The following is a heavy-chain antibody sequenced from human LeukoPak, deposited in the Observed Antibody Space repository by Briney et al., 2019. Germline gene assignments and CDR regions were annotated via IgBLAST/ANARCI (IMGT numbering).Heavy chain of an antibody. CDR1: GFIISSYW. CDR3: AKAGVISGWDY. CDR2: IGEEKSGSWT. D-gene: IGHD3-3*02. Sequence: GGSLRLSCAASGFIISSYWMSWVRQAPVKGLEWLSAIGEEKSGSWTKSADSVKGRFTISRDNSENTLYLQMDSLTVEDTAVYYCAKAGVISGWDYWGQGVLVTVSS. J-gene: IGHJ4*02. V-gene: IGHV3-23*01.